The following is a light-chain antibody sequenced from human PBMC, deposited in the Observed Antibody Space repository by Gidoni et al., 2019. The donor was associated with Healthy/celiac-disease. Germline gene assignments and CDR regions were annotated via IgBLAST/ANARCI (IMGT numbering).Light chain of an antibody. Sequence: DIQMTQSPSSLSASVGDRVTITCRASQSISSYLNWYQQKPGKAPQLLIYAASSLQSGVPSRFSGSGSGTDFTLTISSLQPEDFATYYCQQSYSTLWTXGXGTKVEIK. J-gene: IGKJ1*01. CDR2: AAS. CDR3: QQSYSTLWT. V-gene: IGKV1-39*01. CDR1: QSISSY.